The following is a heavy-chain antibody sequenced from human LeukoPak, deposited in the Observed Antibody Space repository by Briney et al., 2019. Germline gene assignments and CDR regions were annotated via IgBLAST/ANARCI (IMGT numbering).Heavy chain of an antibody. Sequence: GGSLRLSCAASGFTFSSYSMTWVRQAPGKGLEWVSYISSSSSTIYYADSVKGRFTISRDNSKNTLYLQMNSLRAEDTAVYYCARTWPSGVFDYWGQGTLVTVSS. V-gene: IGHV3-48*01. CDR1: GFTFSSYS. J-gene: IGHJ4*02. CDR2: ISSSSSTI. D-gene: IGHD6-19*01. CDR3: ARTWPSGVFDY.